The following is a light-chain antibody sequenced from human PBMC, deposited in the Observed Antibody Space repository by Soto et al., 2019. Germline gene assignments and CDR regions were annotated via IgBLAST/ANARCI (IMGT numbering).Light chain of an antibody. V-gene: IGKV1-9*01. J-gene: IGKJ5*01. CDR1: RGISSY. CDR3: QQLNSYPQT. Sequence: IQVTQSQTSLSASAGDRVTITCQASRGISSYLAWYQQKPGKAPKLLVYSASTLQSGVPSRFSGSGSGPDFTLTISSLQPEDSATYFCQQLNSYPQTFGQGTRLEI. CDR2: SAS.